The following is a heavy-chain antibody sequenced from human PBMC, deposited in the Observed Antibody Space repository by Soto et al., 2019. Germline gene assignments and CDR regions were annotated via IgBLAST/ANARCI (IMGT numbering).Heavy chain of an antibody. CDR2: IYSGGST. D-gene: IGHD3-3*01. CDR3: ARDNRRITIFGVVTSHNWFDP. Sequence: PGGSLRLSCAASGFTVSSNYMSWVRQAPGKGLEWVSVIYSGGSTYYADSVKGRFTISRDNSKNTLYLQMNSLRAEDTAVHYCARDNRRITIFGVVTSHNWFDPWGQGTLVTVSS. V-gene: IGHV3-66*01. J-gene: IGHJ5*02. CDR1: GFTVSSNY.